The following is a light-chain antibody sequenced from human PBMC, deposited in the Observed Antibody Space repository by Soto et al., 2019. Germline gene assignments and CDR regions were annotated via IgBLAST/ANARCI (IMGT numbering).Light chain of an antibody. Sequence: EIVLTQSPGTLSLSPGEGATLSCRASQSVYNNYLAWYQQKPGQAPRLLISGASSRATGIPDRFSGSGSGTDFTLTISSLQSEDFAVYYCQQYKNWLTWTFGQGTKVDIK. V-gene: IGKV3-20*01. CDR3: QQYKNWLTWT. J-gene: IGKJ1*01. CDR2: GAS. CDR1: QSVYNNY.